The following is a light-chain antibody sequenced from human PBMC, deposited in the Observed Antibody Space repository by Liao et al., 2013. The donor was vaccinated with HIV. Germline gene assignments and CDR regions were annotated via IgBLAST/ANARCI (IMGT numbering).Light chain of an antibody. V-gene: IGLV3-1*01. CDR1: KLGDKR. CDR2: QHT. Sequence: SYELTQSPSVSVSPGQTASISCSGDKLGDKRASWYQQKPGQSPVLVIYQHTKRPSGIPERFSGSNSGNTATLTISGTQAVDEADYYCQAWDTTSLYVFGTGTKVTVL. CDR3: QAWDTTSLYV. J-gene: IGLJ1*01.